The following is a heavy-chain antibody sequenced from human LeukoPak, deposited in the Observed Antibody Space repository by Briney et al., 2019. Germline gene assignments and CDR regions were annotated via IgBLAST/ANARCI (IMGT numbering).Heavy chain of an antibody. D-gene: IGHD3-16*02. CDR2: TYYRSKWGN. J-gene: IGHJ4*02. Sequence: SQTLSLTCAISGDSVSSNSASWHWIRQSPSRGLEWLGRTYYRSKWGNNYAVSVKSRITINPDTSKNQFSLQLKSVTSEDTAVYYCAREGGISYMIDYWGQGTLVTVSS. V-gene: IGHV6-1*01. CDR1: GDSVSSNSAS. CDR3: AREGGISYMIDY.